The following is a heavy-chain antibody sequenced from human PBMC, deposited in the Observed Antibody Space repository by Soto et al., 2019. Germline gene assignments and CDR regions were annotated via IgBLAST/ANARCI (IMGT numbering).Heavy chain of an antibody. CDR3: TKEGYCSSTSCYSTAYYYYRDV. Sequence: EVQLLESGGGLVQPGGSLRLSYAASGFTFSSYAMSWVRQAPGKGLEWVSAISGSGGSTYYADSVKGRFTISRDNSKNALYLQMNSQRAEDTAVYYCTKEGYCSSTSCYSTAYYYYRDVGSKGTKVTVSS. CDR1: GFTFSSYA. V-gene: IGHV3-23*01. CDR2: ISGSGGST. D-gene: IGHD2-2*01. J-gene: IGHJ6*03.